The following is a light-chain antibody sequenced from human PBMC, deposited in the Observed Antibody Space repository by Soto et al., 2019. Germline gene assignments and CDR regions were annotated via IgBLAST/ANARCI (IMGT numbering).Light chain of an antibody. CDR1: GSNIGSHT. Sequence: QSVLTQPPLASGTPGQRVTISCSGSGSNIGSHTVSWYQQLPGTAPNLLIYSNDQRPSGVPDRFSGSRSGTSASLAVSGLRSEDEADYYCVAWDDSLAGYVFGTGTKVTVL. J-gene: IGLJ1*01. CDR3: VAWDDSLAGYV. CDR2: SND. V-gene: IGLV1-44*01.